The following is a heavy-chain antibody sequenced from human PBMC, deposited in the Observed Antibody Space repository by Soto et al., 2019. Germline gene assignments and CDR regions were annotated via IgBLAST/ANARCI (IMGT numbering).Heavy chain of an antibody. V-gene: IGHV1-8*01. J-gene: IGHJ6*03. CDR3: ARHGVSASAYWSSPSCRFHYYYMDV. CDR2: MNPSSGTA. D-gene: IGHD2-2*01. Sequence: ASVNVSCKASGYTFTSYYINWVRQASGQGLEWMGWMNPSSGTAGSARRFQGRVTMTRDPSINTAYMEVSSLNSDDTAVFYCARHGVSASAYWSSPSCRFHYYYMDVWGKGTTVTVSS. CDR1: GYTFTSYY.